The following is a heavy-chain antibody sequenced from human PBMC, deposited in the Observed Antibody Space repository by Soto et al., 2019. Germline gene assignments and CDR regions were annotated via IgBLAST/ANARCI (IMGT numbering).Heavy chain of an antibody. CDR2: INPSGGST. CDR1: GYTFTSYY. CDR3: ARDRGSTSRLDFDY. Sequence: ALVKVSCKASGYTFTSYYLNWVRQAPGQGLEWMGLINPSGGSTSYAQKFQGRVTMTRDTSTSTVYMELSSLRSDDTAVYYCARDRGSTSRLDFDYCGEGTLVTVSS. J-gene: IGHJ4*02. D-gene: IGHD2-2*01. V-gene: IGHV1-46*03.